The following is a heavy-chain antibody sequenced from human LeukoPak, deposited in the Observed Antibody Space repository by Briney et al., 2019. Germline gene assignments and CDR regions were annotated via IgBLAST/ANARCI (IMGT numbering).Heavy chain of an antibody. V-gene: IGHV1-24*01. CDR2: FDPEDGET. CDR3: ATAVAGRWEIDY. J-gene: IGHJ4*02. D-gene: IGHD6-19*01. CDR1: GYTLTELS. Sequence: ASVKVSCEVSGYTLTELSMHWVRQAPGRGREWMGGFDPEDGETIYAQKFQGRVTMTEDTSTDTAYMELSSLRSEDTAVYYCATAVAGRWEIDYWGQGTLVTVSS.